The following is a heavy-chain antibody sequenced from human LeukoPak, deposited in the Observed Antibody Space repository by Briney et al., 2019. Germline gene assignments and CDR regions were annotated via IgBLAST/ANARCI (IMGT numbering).Heavy chain of an antibody. CDR1: GFIFSSYV. CDR2: INSGGSST. J-gene: IGHJ4*02. V-gene: IGHV3-74*01. CDR3: ASPEPDY. Sequence: GGSLRLSCEASGFIFSSYVMGWVRQAPGKGLEWVSRINSGGSSTSYADFVKGRFTISRDNAKNTLYLQMNSLRAEDTAVYYCASPEPDYWGQGTLVTVSA.